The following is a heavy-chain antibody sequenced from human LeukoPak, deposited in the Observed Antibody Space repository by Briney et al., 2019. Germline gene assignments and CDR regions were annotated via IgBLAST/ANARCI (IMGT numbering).Heavy chain of an antibody. D-gene: IGHD5-12*01. J-gene: IGHJ4*02. CDR3: ARVKSIVATSYLDY. CDR1: GGSISSYY. CDR2: IYDSGST. V-gene: IGHV4-59*01. Sequence: SETLSLTCTVSGGSISSYYWSWFRQAPGKGLEWIGYIYDSGSTKYNPSLKSRLTISVDTSKTQFSLKLNSVTAADTAVYYCARVKSIVATSYLDYWGQGTLVTVSS.